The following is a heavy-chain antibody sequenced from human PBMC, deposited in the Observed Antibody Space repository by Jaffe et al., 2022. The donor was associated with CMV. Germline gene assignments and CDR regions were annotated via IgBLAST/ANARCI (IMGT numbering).Heavy chain of an antibody. V-gene: IGHV4-59*01. CDR3: ARADHDYWSGHRSFDF. CDR1: GGSISSYY. D-gene: IGHD3-3*01. Sequence: QVQLQESGPGLVKPSETLSLTCTVSGGSISSYYWNWIRQPPGKGLEWIGNIYKSGSTNYDPSLKSRVTLSVDTTKNQFSLKVTSVTAADTAVYFCARADHDYWSGHRSFDFWGRGTLVTVSS. J-gene: IGHJ4*02. CDR2: IYKSGST.